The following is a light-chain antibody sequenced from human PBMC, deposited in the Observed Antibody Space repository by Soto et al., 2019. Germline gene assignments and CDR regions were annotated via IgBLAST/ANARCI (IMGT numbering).Light chain of an antibody. V-gene: IGLV2-14*01. J-gene: IGLJ1*01. CDR3: ISYTNSRTLYV. CDR2: EVS. CDR1: SSDVGGYNY. Sequence: QSVLTQPASVSGSPGQSITISCTGTSSDVGGYNYVSWYQQHPGKAPKLLIYEVSNRPSGVSNRFSGSKSGNTASLTISGLQAEEEADYYCISYTNSRTLYVFGTGTKLTVL.